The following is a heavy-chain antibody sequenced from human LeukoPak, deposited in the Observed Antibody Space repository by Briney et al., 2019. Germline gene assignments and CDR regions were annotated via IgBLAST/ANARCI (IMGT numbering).Heavy chain of an antibody. J-gene: IGHJ3*02. D-gene: IGHD1-26*01. V-gene: IGHV3-74*01. Sequence: GGSLRLSCVASGFTFRKYWLHWVRQAPGKGLEWVSRINPDDESTSYADSVRGRFTISRDNAKNTLYLQMNSLRAEDTAVYYCLTILEATIDAFDIWGQGTMVTVSS. CDR2: INPDDEST. CDR3: LTILEATIDAFDI. CDR1: GFTFRKYW.